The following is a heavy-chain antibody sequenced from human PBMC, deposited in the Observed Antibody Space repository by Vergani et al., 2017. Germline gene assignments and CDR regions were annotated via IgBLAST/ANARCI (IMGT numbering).Heavy chain of an antibody. J-gene: IGHJ5*02. D-gene: IGHD5-12*01. CDR1: GFTFNDYG. CDR2: INWNGGRI. V-gene: IGHV3-20*04. Sequence: VQLVESGGGVVQSGGSLRLSCAASGFTFNDYGVSWVRQAPGKGLEWVSGINWNGGRISYADSVKGRFTISRDNAKNTLYLQMNSLRAEDTAVYYCAKDSGYKDQNWFDPWGQGTLVTVSS. CDR3: AKDSGYKDQNWFDP.